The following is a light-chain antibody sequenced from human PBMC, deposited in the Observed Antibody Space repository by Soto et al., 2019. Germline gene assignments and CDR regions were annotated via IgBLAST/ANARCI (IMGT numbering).Light chain of an antibody. J-gene: IGKJ1*01. CDR2: SAS. CDR1: QGVRTD. Sequence: AIQLTQSPSSLSASVGDRVTITCRASQGVRTDLGWYQQQPGKAPRLLIYSASSLQTGVPSRFSGDGSGTDFTLTIDSLQPDDVGLYYCQHYTLASGPFGQGTRV. V-gene: IGKV1-6*01. CDR3: QHYTLASGP.